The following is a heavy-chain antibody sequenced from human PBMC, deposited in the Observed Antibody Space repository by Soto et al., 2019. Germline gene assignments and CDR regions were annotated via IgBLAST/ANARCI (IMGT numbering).Heavy chain of an antibody. CDR2: ISYDGSNK. Sequence: GVSLRLSYAPSGFTFSTYAMHWIRQAPGKGLEWVAVISYDGSNKYYADSVKGRFTISRDNSKNTLYLQMNSLRAEDTAVYYCARDKRDLRFLEWSYYFGYWGQGT. CDR1: GFTFSTYA. V-gene: IGHV3-30-3*01. J-gene: IGHJ4*02. D-gene: IGHD3-3*01. CDR3: ARDKRDLRFLEWSYYFGY.